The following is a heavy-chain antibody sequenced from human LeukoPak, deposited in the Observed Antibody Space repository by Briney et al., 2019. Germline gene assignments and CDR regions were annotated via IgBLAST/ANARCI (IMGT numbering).Heavy chain of an antibody. V-gene: IGHV3-30*19. CDR1: RFTFSHYG. J-gene: IGHJ4*02. CDR3: ARVQGRYSYGSGFDS. CDR2: ISYDGSNK. D-gene: IGHD5-18*01. Sequence: PGKSLTLSCVASRFTFSHYGMHRVRQAPGKGLEWVAVISYDGSNKYYADSVKGRFTISRDNSKNTLYLQMNSLRTEDTAVYYCARVQGRYSYGSGFDSWGQGTLVTVSS.